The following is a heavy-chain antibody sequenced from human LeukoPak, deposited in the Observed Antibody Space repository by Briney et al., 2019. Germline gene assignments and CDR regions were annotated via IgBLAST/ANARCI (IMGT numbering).Heavy chain of an antibody. CDR3: ARGGKIPLAGTRSPQYFQH. CDR2: IRYDGNNK. D-gene: IGHD6-19*01. CDR1: GFTFSYYG. Sequence: GGSLRLSCAASGFTFSYYGMHWVRQAPGKGLEWVAFIRYDGNNKYYADSVKGRFTISRDNSKNTLYLQMNSLRPEDTAVYYCARGGKIPLAGTRSPQYFQHWGQGTLVTVSS. J-gene: IGHJ1*01. V-gene: IGHV3-30*02.